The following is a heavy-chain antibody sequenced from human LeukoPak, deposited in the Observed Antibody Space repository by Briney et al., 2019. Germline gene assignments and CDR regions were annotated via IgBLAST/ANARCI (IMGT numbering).Heavy chain of an antibody. D-gene: IGHD3-3*01. Sequence: GASLRPSCPASGFTSSSYSMKCVRQPAGKGLEWVAAISGSGAKTYYADSVRGRFTISRDHSKNTVYLQMNSLRAEDTAIYYCAKILSNGYYIDYWGQGTLVTVSS. CDR3: AKILSNGYYIDY. CDR2: ISGSGAKT. J-gene: IGHJ4*02. V-gene: IGHV3-23*01. CDR1: GFTSSSYS.